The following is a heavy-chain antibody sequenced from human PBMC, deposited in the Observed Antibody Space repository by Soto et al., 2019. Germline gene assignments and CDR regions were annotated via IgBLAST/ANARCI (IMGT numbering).Heavy chain of an antibody. CDR1: DSSISSSNW. D-gene: IGHD1-26*01. V-gene: IGHV4-28*01. J-gene: IGHJ4*02. CDR2: IYYSGTT. Sequence: QVQLQESGPGLVKPSDTLYLTCAVSDSSISSSNWWGWIRQPPGKGLEWIGYIYYSGTTYYNPSLKSRVTMSVDTSKNQFSLKLTSVTAVDTAVYYCARRESQGPIDYWGQGTLVTVSS. CDR3: ARRESQGPIDY.